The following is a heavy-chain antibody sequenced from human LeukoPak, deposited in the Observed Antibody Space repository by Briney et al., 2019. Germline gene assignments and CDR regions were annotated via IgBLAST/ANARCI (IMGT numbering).Heavy chain of an antibody. D-gene: IGHD6-13*01. CDR1: GGPINSYY. Sequence: SETLSLTCTVSGGPINSYYWSWLRQPPGKGLEWIGYIYYSGSTNYNPSLKSRVTISVDTSKNQFSLKLSSVAAADSAVYYCARSRGAPASTEFDPWGQGTLVTVSS. J-gene: IGHJ5*02. CDR2: IYYSGST. V-gene: IGHV4-59*01. CDR3: ARSRGAPASTEFDP.